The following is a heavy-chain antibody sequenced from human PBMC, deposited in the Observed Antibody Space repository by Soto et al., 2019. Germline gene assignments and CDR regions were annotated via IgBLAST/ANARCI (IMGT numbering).Heavy chain of an antibody. J-gene: IGHJ4*02. V-gene: IGHV1-18*01. D-gene: IGHD6-13*01. CDR3: ARSIAAAVDFDY. CDR2: ISAYNGNT. Sequence: QVQLVQSGAEVKKPGASVKVSCKASGYTFTSYGISWVRQAPGQGLEWMGWISAYNGNTNYAQKLQGRVTMTTDTYASTAYMELRSRRSDDTAVYYCARSIAAAVDFDYWGQGTLVTVSS. CDR1: GYTFTSYG.